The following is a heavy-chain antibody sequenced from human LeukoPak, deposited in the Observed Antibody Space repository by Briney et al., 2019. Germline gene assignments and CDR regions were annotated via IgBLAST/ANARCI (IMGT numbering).Heavy chain of an antibody. D-gene: IGHD3-9*01. V-gene: IGHV3-15*01. CDR2: IKSKTDGGTT. CDR1: GFTFSNAW. J-gene: IGHJ4*02. CDR3: TTPKLRYFDWFPGGEYYFDY. Sequence: PGGCLRLSCAASGFTFSNAWMSWVRQAPGKGLEWVGRIKSKTDGGTTDYAAPVKGRFTISRDDSKNTLHLLMNSLKTEDTAVYYCTTPKLRYFDWFPGGEYYFDYWGQGTLVTVSS.